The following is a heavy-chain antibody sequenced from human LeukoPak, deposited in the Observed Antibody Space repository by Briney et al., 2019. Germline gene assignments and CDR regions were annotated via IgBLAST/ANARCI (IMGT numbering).Heavy chain of an antibody. V-gene: IGHV6-1*01. CDR3: ARCRASAFDY. CDR2: TYQRSKWSS. CDR1: GDSHSSSGDA. D-gene: IGHD5-24*01. Sequence: SQTLSLTCVISGDSHSSSGDAWNWTRQSPSGRLEWLGRTYQRSKWSSDYALSVRSRITVDPDTSKNQFSLQLYSVTPEDTAVYYCARCRASAFDYWDQGTLVTVSS. J-gene: IGHJ4*02.